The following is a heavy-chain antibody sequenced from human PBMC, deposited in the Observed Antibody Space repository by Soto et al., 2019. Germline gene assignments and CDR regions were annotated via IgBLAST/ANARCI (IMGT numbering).Heavy chain of an antibody. Sequence: GGSLRLSCAASGFTFSSYAMSWVRQAPGKGLEWVSAISGSGGSTYYADSVKGRFTISRDNSKNTLYLQMNSLRAEDTAVYYCARGQRGIVATINYYWGQGTLVTVSS. CDR3: ARGQRGIVATINYY. CDR1: GFTFSSYA. CDR2: ISGSGGST. V-gene: IGHV3-23*01. D-gene: IGHD5-12*01. J-gene: IGHJ4*02.